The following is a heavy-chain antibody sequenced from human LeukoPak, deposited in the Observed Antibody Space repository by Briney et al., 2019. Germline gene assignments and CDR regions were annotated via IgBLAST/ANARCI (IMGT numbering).Heavy chain of an antibody. J-gene: IGHJ6*02. Sequence: GGSLRLSCAASRFTFSIYGIHWVRQAPGKGLEWVAVVSSDGTHKYYPDSVKGRFIISRDNSQHTIYLQMNSLRPEDTAVYYCAKDLGYRDYYAMDVWGQGTTVTVSS. CDR3: AKDLGYRDYYAMDV. CDR1: RFTFSIYG. V-gene: IGHV3-30*18. D-gene: IGHD2-15*01. CDR2: VSSDGTHK.